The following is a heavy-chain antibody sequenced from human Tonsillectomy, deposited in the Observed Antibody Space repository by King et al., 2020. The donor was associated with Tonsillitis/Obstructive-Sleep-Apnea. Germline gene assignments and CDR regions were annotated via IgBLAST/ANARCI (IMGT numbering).Heavy chain of an antibody. V-gene: IGHV3-64D*06. Sequence: QLVQSGGGLVQPGGSLRLSCSASGFTFSSYAMHWVRQAPGKGLEYVSAISSSGGSTYYADSVKGRFTISRDNSENTLDLQMNSLRAEDTAVYYCVKDLVQGGYDLVYFDYWGQGTLVTVSS. CDR1: GFTFSSYA. D-gene: IGHD5-12*01. CDR3: VKDLVQGGYDLVYFDY. CDR2: ISSSGGST. J-gene: IGHJ4*02.